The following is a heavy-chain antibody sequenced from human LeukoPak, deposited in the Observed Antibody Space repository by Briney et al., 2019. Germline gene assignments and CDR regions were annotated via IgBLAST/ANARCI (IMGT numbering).Heavy chain of an antibody. CDR1: GGTFSSYA. Sequence: EASVKVSCKASGGTFSSYAISWVRQAPGQGLEWMGGIIPIFATANYAQKFQGRVTITADESTSTAYMELSSLRSEDTAVYYCARIAVAGSFDYWGQGTLVTVSS. J-gene: IGHJ4*02. V-gene: IGHV1-69*13. CDR3: ARIAVAGSFDY. CDR2: IIPIFATA. D-gene: IGHD6-19*01.